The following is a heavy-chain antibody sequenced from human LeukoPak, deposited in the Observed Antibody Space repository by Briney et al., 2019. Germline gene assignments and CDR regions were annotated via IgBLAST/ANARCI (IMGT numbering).Heavy chain of an antibody. CDR3: AREFSSSWNSLFDY. V-gene: IGHV3-7*01. J-gene: IGHJ4*02. D-gene: IGHD6-13*01. CDR1: GFTFSSYW. CDR2: IKQDGSEK. Sequence: GGSLRLSCAASGFTFSSYWMSWVRQAPGKGLEWVANIKQDGSEKYYVDSVKGRFTISRDNAKNSLYLQMNSLRAEDTAVYYCAREFSSSWNSLFDYWGQGTLVTVSS.